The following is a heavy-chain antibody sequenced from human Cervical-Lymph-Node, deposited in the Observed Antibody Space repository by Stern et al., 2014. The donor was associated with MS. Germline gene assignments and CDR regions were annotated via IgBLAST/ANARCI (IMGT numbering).Heavy chain of an antibody. CDR2: IIPIFGIA. Sequence: AQLVESGAEVKKPGSSGKASCKASGGTFSSHAISWVRQAPGQGLEWMGGIIPIFGIANYAQKFQGRVTIPADKSTSTAYMELSSLRSEDTAVYYCARDPLELRQLYYYGMDVWGQGATVTVSS. J-gene: IGHJ6*02. CDR3: ARDPLELRQLYYYGMDV. V-gene: IGHV1-69*17. CDR1: GGTFSSHA. D-gene: IGHD1-7*01.